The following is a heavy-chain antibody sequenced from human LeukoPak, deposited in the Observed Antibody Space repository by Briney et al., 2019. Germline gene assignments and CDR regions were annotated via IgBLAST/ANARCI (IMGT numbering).Heavy chain of an antibody. CDR3: NVYYYDSSGYRDY. D-gene: IGHD3-22*01. CDR1: GFTFSSYA. V-gene: IGHV3-30*04. CDR2: ISYDGSNK. J-gene: IGHJ4*02. Sequence: GGSLRLSCAASGFTFSSYAMHWVRQAPGKGLEWVAVISYDGSNKYYADSVKGRFTISRDSAKNSLYLQMNSLRAEDTAVYYCNVYYYDSSGYRDYWGQGTLVTVSS.